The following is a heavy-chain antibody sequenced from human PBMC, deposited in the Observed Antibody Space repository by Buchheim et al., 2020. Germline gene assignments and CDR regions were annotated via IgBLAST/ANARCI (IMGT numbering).Heavy chain of an antibody. D-gene: IGHD4-17*01. V-gene: IGHV3-23*01. CDR1: GFTFNNYA. CDR2: ITGSCAAT. Sequence: EVQVLESGGGLVQPGGSLRLSCAASGFTFNNYAMNWVRQAPGKGLEWVSAITGSCAATYYADSVRGRFTISRDNSKDTLYLQMDSLRGEDTAVYYCAKDWDDHGDPGFPHYWGRGT. J-gene: IGHJ4*02. CDR3: AKDWDDHGDPGFPHY.